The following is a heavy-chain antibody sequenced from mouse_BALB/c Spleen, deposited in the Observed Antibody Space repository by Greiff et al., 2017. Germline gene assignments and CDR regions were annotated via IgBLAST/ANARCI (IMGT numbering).Heavy chain of an antibody. J-gene: IGHJ3*01. Sequence: EVHLVESGGGLVQPGGSRKLSCAASGFTFSSFGMHWVRQAPEKGLEWVAYISSGSSTIYYADTVKGRFTISRDNPKNTLFLQMTSLRSEDTAMYYCARVYYCNYALAYWGQGTLVTVSA. CDR2: ISSGSSTI. CDR3: ARVYYCNYALAY. CDR1: GFTFSSFG. D-gene: IGHD2-1*01. V-gene: IGHV5-17*02.